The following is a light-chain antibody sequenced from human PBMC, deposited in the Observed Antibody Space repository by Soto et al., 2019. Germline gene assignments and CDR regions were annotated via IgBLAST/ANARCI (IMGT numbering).Light chain of an antibody. CDR2: EVS. V-gene: IGLV2-14*01. CDR1: SSDVGGYNY. Sequence: QSALTQPASVSGSPGQSITISCAGTSSDVGGYNYVSWYQQHPGKAPKLIIFEVSNRPSGVSNRFSASKSVNTASLTISGLQTEDEADYFCSSYTSSNTYVFGTRTKVTVL. CDR3: SSYTSSNTYV. J-gene: IGLJ1*01.